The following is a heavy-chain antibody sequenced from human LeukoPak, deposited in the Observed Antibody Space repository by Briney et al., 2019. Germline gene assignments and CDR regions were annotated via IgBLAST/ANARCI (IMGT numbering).Heavy chain of an antibody. D-gene: IGHD1-26*01. CDR1: GFTFSSYA. V-gene: IGHV3-64*01. CDR2: ISYNGGST. Sequence: GGSVRLSCAASGFTFSSYAMNWVRQAPGKGLEYVSSISYNGGSTYYANSVKGRFTISRDNSKNTLYLQMGSLRAEDMAVYYCARLAGGSYSDYWGQGTLVTVSS. CDR3: ARLAGGSYSDY. J-gene: IGHJ4*02.